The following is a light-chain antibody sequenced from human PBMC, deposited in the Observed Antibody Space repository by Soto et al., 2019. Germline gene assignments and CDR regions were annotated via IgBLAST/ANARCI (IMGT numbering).Light chain of an antibody. J-gene: IGKJ4*01. CDR3: QQYNNWPLT. V-gene: IGKV3D-15*01. CDR1: QSVSSN. CDR2: GAS. Sequence: EIVMTQSPATLSVSPGERTTLSCRASQSVSSNLAWYQQKPGQAPRLLIYGASTRATGIPARFSGSGSGTEFTLTISSLQSEDVAVYYCQQYNNWPLTFGGGTKVVIK.